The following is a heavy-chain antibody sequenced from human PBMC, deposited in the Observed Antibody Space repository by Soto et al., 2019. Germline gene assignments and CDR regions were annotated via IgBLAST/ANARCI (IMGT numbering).Heavy chain of an antibody. J-gene: IGHJ6*01. CDR3: GSNVVSYYVYCMDV. D-gene: IGHD2-8*01. V-gene: IGHV3-11*01. Sequence: QVQLVESGGGLVKPGGSLRLSCAASGFTFSDYYMSWIRQAPGKGLEWVSYISSSGSTIYYADSGKGLFTISRDNAKNSLYLQMTSLRAEYTAVYYCGSNVVSYYVYCMDVWGQGTTVTVSS. CDR1: GFTFSDYY. CDR2: ISSSGSTI.